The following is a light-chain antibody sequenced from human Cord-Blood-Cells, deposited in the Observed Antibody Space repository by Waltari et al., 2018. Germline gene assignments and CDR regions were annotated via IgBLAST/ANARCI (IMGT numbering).Light chain of an antibody. CDR2: AAS. Sequence: DIQMTQSPSSLSASVGDRVTITCRASQSISSYLNWYQQKPGKAPKRPIYAASSLQSGVPSRFSGSGSGTDFTLTISSLQPEDFATYYCQQSYSTRWTFGQGTKVEIK. CDR1: QSISSY. V-gene: IGKV1-39*01. CDR3: QQSYSTRWT. J-gene: IGKJ1*01.